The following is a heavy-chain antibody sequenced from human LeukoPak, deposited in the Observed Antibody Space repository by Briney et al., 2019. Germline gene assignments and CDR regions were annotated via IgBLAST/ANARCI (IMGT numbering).Heavy chain of an antibody. Sequence: GASVKVSCKASGYAFTGYYMHWMRQAPGQGLEWMGWINPNSGGTNYAQKFQGRVTMTRDTSISTAYMELSRLRSDDTAVYYCARLETRAYSSSSLYYWGQGTPVTVSS. CDR2: INPNSGGT. D-gene: IGHD6-6*01. CDR1: GYAFTGYY. J-gene: IGHJ4*02. V-gene: IGHV1-2*02. CDR3: ARLETRAYSSSSLYY.